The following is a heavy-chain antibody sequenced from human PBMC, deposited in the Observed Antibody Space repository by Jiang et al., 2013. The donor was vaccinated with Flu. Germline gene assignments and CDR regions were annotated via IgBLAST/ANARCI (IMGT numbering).Heavy chain of an antibody. D-gene: IGHD3-16*01. Sequence: SQTLSLTCAISGDSVFSDSAAWNWVRQSPSRGLEWLGRTYYGSQWYNEYATSVQSRITIKPDTSKNQFSLQLNSVTPEDTAVYYCVGGSPHYYAMDVWDQGTTVTVSS. CDR3: VGGSPHYYAMDV. J-gene: IGHJ6*02. CDR1: GDSVFSDSAA. V-gene: IGHV6-1*01. CDR2: TYYGSQWYN.